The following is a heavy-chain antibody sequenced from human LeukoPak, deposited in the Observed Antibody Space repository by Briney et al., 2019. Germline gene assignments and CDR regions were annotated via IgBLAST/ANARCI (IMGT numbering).Heavy chain of an antibody. CDR3: ARRGTGHGMDV. CDR2: IKQDGSEK. CDR1: GFTFSSYW. D-gene: IGHD1-1*01. J-gene: IGHJ6*02. V-gene: IGHV3-7*01. Sequence: GGSLRLSCAVSGFTFSSYWMSWVRQIPGKGLEWVANIKQDGSEKYFVDSVKGRFTISRDNAKNTLFLQMNSLRAEDTAVYYCARRGTGHGMDVWGQGTTVIVSS.